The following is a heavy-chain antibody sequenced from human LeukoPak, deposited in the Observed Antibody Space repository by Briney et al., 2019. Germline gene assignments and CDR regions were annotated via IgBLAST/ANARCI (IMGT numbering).Heavy chain of an antibody. Sequence: PSETLSLTCTVSGGSISSYYWSWIRQPPGKGLEWIGYIYYSGSTNYNPSLKSRVTISVDTSKNQFSLKLSSVTAADTAVYYCARGAGLRYFDWLSIGPYYFDYWGQGTLVTVSS. CDR1: GGSISSYY. J-gene: IGHJ4*02. CDR3: ARGAGLRYFDWLSIGPYYFDY. D-gene: IGHD3-9*01. V-gene: IGHV4-59*01. CDR2: IYYSGST.